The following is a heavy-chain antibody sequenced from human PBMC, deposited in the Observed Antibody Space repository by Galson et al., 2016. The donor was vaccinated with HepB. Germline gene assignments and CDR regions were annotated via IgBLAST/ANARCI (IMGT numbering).Heavy chain of an antibody. V-gene: IGHV3-30*18. Sequence: SLRLSCAASGFSFSSYGMHWVRQAPGKGLEWLAVISYDGHNKYYGDSVKGRFTISRDNSNNTLYLQVTSLRAEDTAVYYCAKARSRYGRDCSDYWGQGALVTVSS. CDR1: GFSFSSYG. J-gene: IGHJ4*02. CDR3: AKARSRYGRDCSDY. D-gene: IGHD6-13*01. CDR2: ISYDGHNK.